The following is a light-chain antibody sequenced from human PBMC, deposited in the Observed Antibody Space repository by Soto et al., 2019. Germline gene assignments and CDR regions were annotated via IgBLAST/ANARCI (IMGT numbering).Light chain of an antibody. CDR3: QSYDSSLSDVL. V-gene: IGLV1-40*01. CDR2: NNN. Sequence: QPVLTQPPSVSGAPGQTVTISCTGSSSNLGAVFDVHWYQQLPGTAPKLLIYNNNNRPSGVPDRFSASKSGTSASLAITGLQPEDEADYYCQSYDSSLSDVLFGGGTKLTVL. J-gene: IGLJ2*01. CDR1: SSNLGAVFD.